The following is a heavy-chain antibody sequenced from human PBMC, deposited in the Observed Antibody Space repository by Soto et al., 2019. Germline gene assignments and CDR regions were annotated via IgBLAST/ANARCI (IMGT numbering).Heavy chain of an antibody. CDR2: IYHSGST. J-gene: IGHJ6*02. CDR1: GGSISSSNW. CDR3: ARVVVVVVAATKYYYYGMDV. D-gene: IGHD2-15*01. Sequence: PSETLSLTCCVSGGSISSSNWWRWVRQPPGKGLEWIGEIYHSGSTNYTPSLKSRVTISVDKSKNQFSLKLSSVTAADTAVYYCARVVVVVVAATKYYYYGMDVWGQGTTVTVSS. V-gene: IGHV4-4*02.